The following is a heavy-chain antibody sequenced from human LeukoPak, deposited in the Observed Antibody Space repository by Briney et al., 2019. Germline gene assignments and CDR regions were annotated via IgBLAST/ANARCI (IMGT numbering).Heavy chain of an antibody. J-gene: IGHJ4*02. CDR1: GGSISSSSYY. CDR3: ARDQGHDSSGYYAYYFDY. Sequence: SETLSLTCTVSGGSISSSSYYWGWIRQPPGKGLEWIGSIYYSGSTYYNPSLKSRVTISVDTSKNQFSLKLSSVTAADTAVYYCARDQGHDSSGYYAYYFDYWGQGTLVTVSS. D-gene: IGHD3-22*01. V-gene: IGHV4-39*07. CDR2: IYYSGST.